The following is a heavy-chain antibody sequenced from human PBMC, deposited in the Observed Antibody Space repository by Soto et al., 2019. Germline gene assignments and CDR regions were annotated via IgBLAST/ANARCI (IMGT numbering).Heavy chain of an antibody. CDR2: VYYTGST. V-gene: IGHV4-30-4*01. CDR1: GASIRSTDYY. Sequence: SETLSLTCTVSGASIRSTDYYWSWIRQAPGKGLEWIGYVYYTGSTYYNPSLMSRLAISVDTSKNQFSLKLTSVTAAETAVYYCVRTARQGAVAPHWFDRWGQGTQVTVSS. CDR3: VRTARQGAVAPHWFDR. D-gene: IGHD2-21*02. J-gene: IGHJ5*02.